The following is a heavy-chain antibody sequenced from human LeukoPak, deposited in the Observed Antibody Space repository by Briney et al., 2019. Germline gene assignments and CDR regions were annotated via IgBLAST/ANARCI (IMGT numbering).Heavy chain of an antibody. J-gene: IGHJ4*02. CDR2: INPDSGGT. V-gene: IGHV1-2*02. D-gene: IGHD3-22*01. Sequence: GASVKVSCKASGYTFNDYYMHWVRQAPGQGLEWMGRINPDSGGTGYAQKFQGRVTMTRDTSITTAYMYLHRLRSDDTAVYYCARDLFDTADYYYDSSGYYWNWGQGTLVTVSS. CDR1: GYTFNDYY. CDR3: ARDLFDTADYYYDSSGYYWN.